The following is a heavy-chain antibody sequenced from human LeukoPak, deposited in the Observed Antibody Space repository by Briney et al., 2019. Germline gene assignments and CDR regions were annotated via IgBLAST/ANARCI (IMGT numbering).Heavy chain of an antibody. V-gene: IGHV4-59*04. CDR3: ARVDTQGVPSP. CDR2: IYYSGTT. J-gene: IGHJ5*02. D-gene: IGHD2-2*01. CDR1: GSSFSSYF. Sequence: SETLSLTCTVSGSSFSSYFWSWIRQPPGKGLEWIASIYYSGTTHYNPSLKSRVTMSVDTSKNQFSLKLSSVTAADTAVYYCARVDTQGVPSPWGQGILVTVSS.